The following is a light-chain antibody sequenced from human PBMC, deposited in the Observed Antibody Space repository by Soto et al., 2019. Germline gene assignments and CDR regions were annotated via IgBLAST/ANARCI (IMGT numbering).Light chain of an antibody. CDR1: QDISND. V-gene: IGKV1-33*01. CDR2: DAA. J-gene: IGKJ4*01. CDR3: QQYDSGPLT. Sequence: QMTQSPSSLSASVGDRVTITCQASQDISNDLDWYQQKPEKAPKLRIYDAANVETGVPSRFRGSGSGTDVTFTISSLQPEDIGTYYCQQYDSGPLTFGRGTKV.